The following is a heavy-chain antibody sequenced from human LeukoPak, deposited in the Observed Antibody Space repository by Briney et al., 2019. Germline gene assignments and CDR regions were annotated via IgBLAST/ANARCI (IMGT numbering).Heavy chain of an antibody. CDR1: GYTFTSYA. CDR2: INAGNGNT. D-gene: IGHD3-3*01. V-gene: IGHV1-3*03. Sequence: ASVKVSCKASGYTFTSYAMHWVRQAPGQRLEWMGWINAGNGNTKYSQEFQGRVTITRDTSASTAYMELSSLRSEDMAVYYCAREIGGSGPDFDYWGQGTLVTVSS. J-gene: IGHJ4*02. CDR3: AREIGGSGPDFDY.